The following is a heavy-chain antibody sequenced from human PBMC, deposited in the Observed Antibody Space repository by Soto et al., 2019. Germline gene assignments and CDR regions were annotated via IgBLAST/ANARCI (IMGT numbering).Heavy chain of an antibody. D-gene: IGHD2-15*01. CDR1: GFTFSSYA. CDR2: ISYDGSNK. J-gene: IGHJ6*02. V-gene: IGHV3-30-3*01. Sequence: QVQLVESGGGVVQPGRSLRLSCAASGFTFSSYAMHWVRQAPGKGLEWVAVISYDGSNKYYADSVKGRFTISRDNSKNTLYLQMNSLRAEDTAVYYCAVLGYCSGGSCYYYYYGMDVWGQGTTVAVSS. CDR3: AVLGYCSGGSCYYYYYGMDV.